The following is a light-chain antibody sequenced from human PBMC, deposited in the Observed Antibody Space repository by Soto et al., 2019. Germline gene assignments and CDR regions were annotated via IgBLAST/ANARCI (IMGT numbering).Light chain of an antibody. J-gene: IGKJ1*01. CDR3: QQSYNART. CDR2: AAS. V-gene: IGKV1-39*01. Sequence: DIQMTQSPSSLSASVGDRVTITCRARQSISNYLNWYQQKPGKAPKLLIYAASNLQSGVPSRFSGSGSGTDFTLTISGLQPEDSATYYCQQSYNARTFGKGTKVDIK. CDR1: QSISNY.